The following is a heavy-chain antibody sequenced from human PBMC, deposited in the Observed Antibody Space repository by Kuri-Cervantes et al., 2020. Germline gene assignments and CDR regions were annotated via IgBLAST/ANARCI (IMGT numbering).Heavy chain of an antibody. CDR1: GGSISGYY. D-gene: IGHD3-10*01. V-gene: IGHV4-4*07. Sequence: SETLSLTCTVSGGSISGYYWTWIRQPAGKGLEWIGRIYTTGSTNYNPSLKSRVTISVDKSKNQFSLKLNSVTVADTAVYYCARGDYYGSLDVWGKGTTVTVSS. CDR2: IYTTGST. J-gene: IGHJ6*04. CDR3: ARGDYYGSLDV.